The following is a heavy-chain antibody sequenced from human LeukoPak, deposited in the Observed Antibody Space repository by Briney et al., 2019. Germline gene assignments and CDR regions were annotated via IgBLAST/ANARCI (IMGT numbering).Heavy chain of an antibody. D-gene: IGHD2-2*01. CDR3: AKGASGRCSGTICYALDY. V-gene: IGHV3-23*01. CDR2: ISGSGGST. J-gene: IGHJ4*02. CDR1: GFTFSSYA. Sequence: GGSLRLSCAASGFTFSSYAMSWVRQAPGKGLEWVSAISGSGGSTYYADSVKGRFTISRDNSKNTLYLQMNSLRAEDTAVCYCAKGASGRCSGTICYALDYWGQGTLVTVSS.